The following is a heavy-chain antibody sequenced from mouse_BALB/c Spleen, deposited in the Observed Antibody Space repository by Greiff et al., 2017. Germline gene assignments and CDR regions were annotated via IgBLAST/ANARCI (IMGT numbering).Heavy chain of an antibody. V-gene: IGHV7-3*02. D-gene: IGHD2-4*01. CDR1: GFTFTDYY. Sequence: EVQGVESGGGLVQPGGSLRLSCATSGFTFTDYYMSWVRQPPGKALEWLGFIRNKANGYTTEYSASVKGRFTISRDNSKSILYLQMNTLRAEDSATYYCARGARLAFAYWGQGTLVTVSA. CDR2: IRNKANGYTT. CDR3: ARGARLAFAY. J-gene: IGHJ3*01.